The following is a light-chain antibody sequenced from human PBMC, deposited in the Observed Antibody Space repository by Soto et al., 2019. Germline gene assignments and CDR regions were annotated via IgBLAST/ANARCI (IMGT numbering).Light chain of an antibody. CDR3: QQYDNLLT. CDR2: GAS. J-gene: IGKJ4*01. V-gene: IGKV1-33*01. Sequence: DIQMTQSPSSLSASVGDRVTITCQASQDISNYLNWYQQKPGKAPKLLIYGASNLETGVPSRFSGSGSGTDFTFTISSLQPEDIATYYCQQYDNLLTFGGGTKVDIK. CDR1: QDISNY.